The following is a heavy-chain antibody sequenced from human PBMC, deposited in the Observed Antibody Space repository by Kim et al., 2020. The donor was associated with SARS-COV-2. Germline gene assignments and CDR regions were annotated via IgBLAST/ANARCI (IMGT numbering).Heavy chain of an antibody. Sequence: GGSLRLSCAASGFSFSASWMTWVRQAPGKGLEWVATIKSDGSDKYYVDSVRGRFTISRDNSKSSLYLQMDGLRAEDTAMYYCARQSWTGSYRFDYWGQGTLVTVSS. V-gene: IGHV3-7*03. CDR1: GFSFSASW. D-gene: IGHD3-3*01. CDR3: ARQSWTGSYRFDY. CDR2: IKSDGSDK. J-gene: IGHJ4*02.